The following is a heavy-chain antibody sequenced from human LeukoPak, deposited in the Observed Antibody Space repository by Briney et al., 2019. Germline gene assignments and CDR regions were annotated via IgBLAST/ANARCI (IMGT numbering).Heavy chain of an antibody. CDR2: INHSGST. Sequence: SETLSLTCAVYGGSFSGYYWSWIRQPPGKGLEWIGEINHSGSTNYNPSLRSRVTISVDTSKNQFSLKLSSVTAADTAVYYCARHSIAAAGTNWFDPWGQGTLVTVSS. V-gene: IGHV4-34*01. J-gene: IGHJ5*02. CDR3: ARHSIAAAGTNWFDP. D-gene: IGHD6-13*01. CDR1: GGSFSGYY.